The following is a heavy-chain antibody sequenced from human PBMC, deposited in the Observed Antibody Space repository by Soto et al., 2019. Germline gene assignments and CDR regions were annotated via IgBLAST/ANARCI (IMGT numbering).Heavy chain of an antibody. CDR3: ARGTNNLNYDSFDY. CDR2: IWSDGTKQ. CDR1: GFTFSHYA. J-gene: IGHJ4*02. D-gene: IGHD1-7*01. V-gene: IGHV3-33*01. Sequence: GESLRLSCVTYGFTFSHYAMHWLRQPPGKGLEWITIIWSDGTKQYYADSVKGRFTISKDDSKNTLYLQMDNLRPEDTAVYYCARGTNNLNYDSFDYWGQGALVTVSS.